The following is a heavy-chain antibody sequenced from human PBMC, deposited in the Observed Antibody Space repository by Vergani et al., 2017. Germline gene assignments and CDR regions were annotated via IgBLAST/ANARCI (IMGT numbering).Heavy chain of an antibody. D-gene: IGHD3-10*01. Sequence: QVRLQESGPGLVKPSETLSLTCSVSGGTMSGYYWSWIRQPPGKELEWIGYMYHSGSTNYNPSLETRVTISGDTSKNQFSLKLNSVTAADTAVYYCRGVAYFYGLGSRLLDLWGQGILVTGSS. CDR1: GGTMSGYY. CDR2: MYHSGST. CDR3: RGVAYFYGLGSRLLDL. J-gene: IGHJ5*02. V-gene: IGHV4-59*01.